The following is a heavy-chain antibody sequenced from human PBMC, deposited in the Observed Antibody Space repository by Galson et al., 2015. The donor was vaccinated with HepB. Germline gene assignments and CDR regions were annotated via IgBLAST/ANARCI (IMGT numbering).Heavy chain of an antibody. CDR1: GFTFSSYE. J-gene: IGHJ4*02. CDR3: VRLRSRTCGGDC. Sequence: SLRLSCAASGFTFSSYEMNWVRQAPGKGLEWVAYISGSGSTIYHIDSVKGRFTISRDNAKNSPYLQMNSLRAEDTAVYYCVRLRSRTCGGDCWGQGTLVTVSS. CDR2: ISGSGSTI. D-gene: IGHD2-21*01. V-gene: IGHV3-48*03.